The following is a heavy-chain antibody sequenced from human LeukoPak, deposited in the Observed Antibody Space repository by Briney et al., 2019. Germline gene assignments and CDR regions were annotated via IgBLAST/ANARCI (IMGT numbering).Heavy chain of an antibody. D-gene: IGHD6-6*01. CDR1: GFTFSSYG. Sequence: GGSLRLSCAASGFTFSSYGMHWVRQAPGKGLEWVAFIRYDGSNKYYADSVKGRFTISRDNSKNTLYLQMNSLRAEDTAVYYCAKDRRGSSSWYLDYWGQGTLVTVSS. CDR3: AKDRRGSSSWYLDY. CDR2: IRYDGSNK. V-gene: IGHV3-30*02. J-gene: IGHJ4*02.